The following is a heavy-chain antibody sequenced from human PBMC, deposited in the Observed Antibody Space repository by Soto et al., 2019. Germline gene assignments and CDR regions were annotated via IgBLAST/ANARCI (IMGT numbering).Heavy chain of an antibody. CDR2: IHGNNGDT. D-gene: IGHD3-10*01. Sequence: QVQLVQSGAEEKKPGASVKVSCKASGYTFTSYSMHWVRQAPGQRLEWMGWIHGNNGDTRYSQNFQGRVTITSDTSANTIYMELGSLRSEDTAVYYCARPMNYNDYLDYWGQGTLVTVSS. CDR1: GYTFTSYS. V-gene: IGHV1-3*05. CDR3: ARPMNYNDYLDY. J-gene: IGHJ4*02.